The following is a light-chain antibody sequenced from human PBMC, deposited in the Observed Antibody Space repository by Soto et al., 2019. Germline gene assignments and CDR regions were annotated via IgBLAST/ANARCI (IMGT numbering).Light chain of an antibody. CDR2: DVS. CDR3: SSYTSSSAIVV. CDR1: SSDIGRYTY. Sequence: QSALTQPASVSGSPGQSITISFTGTSSDIGRYTYVSWYQQHPGKAPKLMIYDVSDRPSGVSNRFSGSKSGNTASLTISGLQTEDAADYYCSSYTSSSAIVVFGTGTKVTVL. V-gene: IGLV2-14*03. J-gene: IGLJ1*01.